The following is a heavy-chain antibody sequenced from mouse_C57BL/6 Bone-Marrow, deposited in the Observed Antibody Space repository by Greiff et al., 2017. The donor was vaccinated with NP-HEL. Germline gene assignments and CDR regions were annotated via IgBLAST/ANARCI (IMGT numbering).Heavy chain of an antibody. Sequence: EVKLQESGEGLVKPGGSLKLSCAASGFTFSSYAMSWVRQTPEKRLEWVAYISSGGDYIYYADTVKGRFTISRDNARNTLYLQMSSLKSEDTAMYYCTPYYYGSSPGDAMDYWGQGTSVTVSS. V-gene: IGHV5-9-1*02. CDR3: TPYYYGSSPGDAMDY. CDR1: GFTFSSYA. CDR2: ISSGGDYI. D-gene: IGHD1-1*01. J-gene: IGHJ4*01.